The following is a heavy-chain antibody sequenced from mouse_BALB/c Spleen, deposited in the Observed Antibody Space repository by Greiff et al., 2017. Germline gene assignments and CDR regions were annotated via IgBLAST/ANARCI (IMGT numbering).Heavy chain of an antibody. D-gene: IGHD2-14*01. CDR3: ARWIGRYDGGERAMDY. V-gene: IGHV1S135*01. CDR2: IDPYNGGT. J-gene: IGHJ4*01. Sequence: VQLKQSGPELVKPGASVKVSCKASGYSFTDYNMYRVKQSHGKSLEWIGYIDPYNGGTSYNQKFKGKATLTVDKSSSTAFIHLNSLTSEDSAVYYCARWIGRYDGGERAMDYWGQGTSVTVSS. CDR1: GYSFTDYN.